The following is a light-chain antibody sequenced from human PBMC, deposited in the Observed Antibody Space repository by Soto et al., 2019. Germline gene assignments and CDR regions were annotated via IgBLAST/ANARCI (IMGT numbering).Light chain of an antibody. CDR1: SSDVGGYNY. J-gene: IGLJ2*01. V-gene: IGLV2-8*01. Sequence: QSVLTQPPSASGSPGQSVTISCTGTSSDVGGYNYVSWYQQHPGKAPKLMFYEVSKRPSGVPDRFSGSKSGNTASLTVSGLQAEDEADYYCSSYAGSNVVFGGGTKLTVL. CDR2: EVS. CDR3: SSYAGSNVV.